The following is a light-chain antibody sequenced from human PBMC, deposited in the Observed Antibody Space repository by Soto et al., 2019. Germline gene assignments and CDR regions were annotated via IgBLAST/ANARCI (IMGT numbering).Light chain of an antibody. CDR2: AAS. J-gene: IGKJ1*01. CDR1: PSISRY. Sequence: DIQMTQSPSSLSASVGNRVTITCRASPSISRYLSWYYQKPGKAPKLLIYAASSLQSGVPSRFSGSGSGTDFTLTISSLQPEDFATYYCQQSYIIPWTFGQGTKVDIK. V-gene: IGKV1-39*01. CDR3: QQSYIIPWT.